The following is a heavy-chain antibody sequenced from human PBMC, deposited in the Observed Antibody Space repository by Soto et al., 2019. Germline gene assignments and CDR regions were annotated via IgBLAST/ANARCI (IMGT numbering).Heavy chain of an antibody. J-gene: IGHJ4*02. V-gene: IGHV4-61*05. CDR2: VYSSGST. CDR3: ARYEFSNGWYDYFRY. Sequence: SETLSLTCTVSGGSISSSSYYWGWIRQPPGKGLEWIGYVYSSGSTKYNPSLKSRVTMSVDTSKNQFSLKLSSVTAADTAVYYCARYEFSNGWYDYFRYWGRGTLVTVSS. CDR1: GGSISSSSYY. D-gene: IGHD6-19*01.